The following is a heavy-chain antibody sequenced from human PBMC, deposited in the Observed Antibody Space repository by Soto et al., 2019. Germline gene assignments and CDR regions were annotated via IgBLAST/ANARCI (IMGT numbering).Heavy chain of an antibody. J-gene: IGHJ3*02. CDR2: ISWNSGSI. CDR1: GFTFDDYA. CDR3: AKGSYCSGGSCYVFAFDI. Sequence: EVQLVESGGGLVQPGRSLRLSCAASGFTFDDYAMHWVRQAPGKGLAWVSGISWNSGSIGYADSVKGRVTISRDNAKNSLYLQMNSLRAEDTALYYCAKGSYCSGGSCYVFAFDIWGQGTMVTVSS. D-gene: IGHD2-15*01. V-gene: IGHV3-9*01.